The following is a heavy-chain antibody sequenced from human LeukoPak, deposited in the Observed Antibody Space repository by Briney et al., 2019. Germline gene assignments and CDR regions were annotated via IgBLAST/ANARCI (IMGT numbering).Heavy chain of an antibody. CDR1: GFTFSSYN. D-gene: IGHD3-22*01. Sequence: GGSLRLSCAASGFTFSSYNMNWVRQAPGKGLEWVSYISSYSSTIYYADSVKGRFTISRDNAKNSLYLQMNSLRAEDTAEYYCARGHYYDSSGSKWGFDYWGQGTLVTVSS. V-gene: IGHV3-48*01. CDR3: ARGHYYDSSGSKWGFDY. J-gene: IGHJ4*02. CDR2: ISSYSSTI.